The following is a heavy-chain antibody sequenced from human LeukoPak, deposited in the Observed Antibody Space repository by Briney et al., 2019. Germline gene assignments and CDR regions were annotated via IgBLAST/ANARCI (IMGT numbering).Heavy chain of an antibody. V-gene: IGHV4-59*01. J-gene: IGHJ4*02. Sequence: PSETLSLTCTVSGGSISSYYWSWIRQPPWKGLEWIGYIYYSGSTNYNPSLKSRVTISVDTSKNQFSLKLSSVTAADTAVYYCARGKEIAAAVDYWGQGTLVTVSS. CDR3: ARGKEIAAAVDY. CDR2: IYYSGST. CDR1: GGSISSYY. D-gene: IGHD6-13*01.